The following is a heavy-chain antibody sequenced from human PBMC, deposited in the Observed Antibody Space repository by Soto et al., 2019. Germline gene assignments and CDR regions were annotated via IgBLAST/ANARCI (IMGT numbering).Heavy chain of an antibody. CDR2: ISDGGDLT. J-gene: IGHJ3*02. CDR1: GFAFGSHP. CDR3: ARRVIGSSRAFDI. D-gene: IGHD3-10*01. V-gene: IGHV3-23*01. Sequence: PGGSLRLSCAASGFAFGSHPMSWVRQAPEKGLEWVAGISDGGDLTYNADSVRGRFTISRDNSRNTLYLQMNSLRAEDTAVYYCARRVIGSSRAFDIWGQGTMVTVSS.